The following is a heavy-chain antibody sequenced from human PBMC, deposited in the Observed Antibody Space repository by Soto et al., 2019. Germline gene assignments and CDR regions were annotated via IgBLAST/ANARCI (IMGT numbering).Heavy chain of an antibody. D-gene: IGHD6-13*01. CDR1: GGTFSSYA. Sequence: QVQLVQSGAEAKKPGSSVKVSCKTSGGTFSSYAISWVRQAPGQGLEWMGGIVPLFRTTNYAQKFQGRVTITAATSTDTVYMELSGLRSRDTAVYYCARGGYSSTWANLLDRSGLDVWGQGTTVTVS. CDR2: IVPLFRTT. CDR3: ARGGYSSTWANLLDRSGLDV. J-gene: IGHJ6*02. V-gene: IGHV1-69*06.